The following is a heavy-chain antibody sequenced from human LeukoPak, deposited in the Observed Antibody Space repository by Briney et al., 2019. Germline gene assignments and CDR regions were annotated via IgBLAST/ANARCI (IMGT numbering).Heavy chain of an antibody. CDR2: INHSGST. CDR3: ARDGYGGNTGYFDY. V-gene: IGHV4-34*01. CDR1: GGSFSGYY. J-gene: IGHJ4*02. D-gene: IGHD4-23*01. Sequence: SETLSLTCAVYGGSFSGYYWSWIRQPPVKGLEWIGEINHSGSTNYNPSLKSRVTISVDTSKNQFSLKLSSVTAADTAVYYCARDGYGGNTGYFDYWGQGTLVTVSS.